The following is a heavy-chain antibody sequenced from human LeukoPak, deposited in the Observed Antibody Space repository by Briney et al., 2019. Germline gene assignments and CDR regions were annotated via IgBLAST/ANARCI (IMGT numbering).Heavy chain of an antibody. CDR2: INPNSGGT. CDR3: ASRPDQHLLYYFDY. V-gene: IGHV1-2*06. D-gene: IGHD2-15*01. Sequence: GASVKVSCKASGYTFTGYYMHWVRQAPGQGLEWMGRINPNSGGTNYAQKFQGRVTMTRDTSISTAYMDLTRLRSDDTAVYYCASRPDQHLLYYFDYWGQGALVTVSS. CDR1: GYTFTGYY. J-gene: IGHJ4*02.